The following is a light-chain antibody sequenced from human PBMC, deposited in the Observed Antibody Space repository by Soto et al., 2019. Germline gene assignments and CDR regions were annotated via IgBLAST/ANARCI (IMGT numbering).Light chain of an antibody. J-gene: IGLJ2*01. CDR3: CSYAGSSTIVV. Sequence: QSALTQPASVSGSPGQSITISCTRTSSDVGSYNLVSWYQQHPGKAPKLMIYEGSKRPSGVSNRFSGSKSGNTASLTISGLQAEDEADYYCCSYAGSSTIVVFGGGTKLTVL. CDR2: EGS. V-gene: IGLV2-23*03. CDR1: SSDVGSYNL.